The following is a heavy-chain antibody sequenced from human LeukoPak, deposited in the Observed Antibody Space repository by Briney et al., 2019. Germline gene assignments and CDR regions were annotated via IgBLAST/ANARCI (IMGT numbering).Heavy chain of an antibody. J-gene: IGHJ4*02. CDR3: ARDPGPYYLDY. V-gene: IGHV3-30*03. CDR2: ISYEGKNK. CDR1: GFTVSNAY. Sequence: GGSLRLSCAASGFTVSNAYMSWVRQAPGKGLEWVAIISYEGKNKYYADSVKGRFTISRDNSKNTLYMQMNSLRPEDTAVYYCARDPGPYYLDYWGQGTLVTVSS.